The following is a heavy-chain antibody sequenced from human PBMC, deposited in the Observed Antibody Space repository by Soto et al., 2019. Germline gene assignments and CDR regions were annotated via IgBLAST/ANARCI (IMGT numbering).Heavy chain of an antibody. CDR3: ARGGDVVLVTATLDH. V-gene: IGHV1-58*01. CDR1: GFTFTSSA. J-gene: IGHJ5*02. CDR2: IVVSSGNT. D-gene: IGHD2-21*02. Sequence: ASVKVSCKASGFTFTSSAVQWVRQARGQRLEWMGRIVVSSGNTNYAQKFLDRVTMTSDTSTSTVYMEVSSLRSEDTAVYYCARGGDVVLVTATLDHWGQGTLVTVSS.